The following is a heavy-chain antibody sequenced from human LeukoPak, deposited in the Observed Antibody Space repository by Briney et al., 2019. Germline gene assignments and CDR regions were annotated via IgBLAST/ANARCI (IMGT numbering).Heavy chain of an antibody. CDR2: ISYTGNT. V-gene: IGHV4-39*01. Sequence: SETLSLTCTVSGGSITTTGYYWGWIRQPPGKGLEWIGSISYTGNTYYNPSLRSRVTISVDMSKNQFSLKPTSVTAADTAVYYCAAYYYDSSGYLGCGQGTLVTVSS. D-gene: IGHD3-22*01. CDR3: AAYYYDSSGYLG. CDR1: GGSITTTGYY. J-gene: IGHJ4*02.